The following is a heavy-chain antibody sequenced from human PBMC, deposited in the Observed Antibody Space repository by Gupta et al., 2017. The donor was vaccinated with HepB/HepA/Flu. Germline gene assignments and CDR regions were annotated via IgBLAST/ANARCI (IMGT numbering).Heavy chain of an antibody. V-gene: IGHV3-30-3*01. CDR1: GFTFRSYA. CDR3: ARDRTIFGVGEVDP. J-gene: IGHJ5*02. Sequence: QVRLVESGGGVVQPGRSLRLSCAASGFTFRSYAMHWVRQAPGKGLEWVAVISYDGSNKYYADSVKGRFTIARDNSKNTLYLQMNSLRGEDTAVYSCARDRTIFGVGEVDPWGQGTLVTVSS. D-gene: IGHD3-3*01. CDR2: ISYDGSNK.